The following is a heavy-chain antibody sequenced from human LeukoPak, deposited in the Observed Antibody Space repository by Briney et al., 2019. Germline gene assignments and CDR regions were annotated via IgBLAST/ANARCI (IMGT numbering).Heavy chain of an antibody. CDR3: ARESVAGGGVYFDY. Sequence: GGSLRLSCAASGFTFSSYWMSWVRQAPGKGLEWVANIKQDGSDKYYVDSVKGRFTISRDNAKNSLYLQMNSLRAEDTAVYYCARESVAGGGVYFDYWGQGTLVTVSS. J-gene: IGHJ4*02. D-gene: IGHD6-19*01. V-gene: IGHV3-7*01. CDR2: IKQDGSDK. CDR1: GFTFSSYW.